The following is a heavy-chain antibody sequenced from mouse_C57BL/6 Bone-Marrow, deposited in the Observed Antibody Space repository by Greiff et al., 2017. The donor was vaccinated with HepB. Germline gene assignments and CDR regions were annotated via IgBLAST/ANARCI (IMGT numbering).Heavy chain of an antibody. CDR3: ARDAGDGYPYWYFDV. CDR2: SRNKANDYTT. Sequence: EVKLMESGGGLVQSGRSLRLSCATSGFTFSDFYMEWVRQAPGKGLEWIAASRNKANDYTTEYSASVKGRFIVSRDTSQSILYLQMNALRAEDTAIYYCARDAGDGYPYWYFDVWGTGTTVTVSS. CDR1: GFTFSDFY. J-gene: IGHJ1*03. D-gene: IGHD2-3*01. V-gene: IGHV7-1*01.